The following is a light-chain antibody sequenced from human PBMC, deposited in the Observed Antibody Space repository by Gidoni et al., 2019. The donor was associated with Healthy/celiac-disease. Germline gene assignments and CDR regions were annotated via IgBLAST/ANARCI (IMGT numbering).Light chain of an antibody. Sequence: DIVITQSPDPLAVSPGERATINCTSSQSVLYSSNNKNYVAWYQQKPGQPPKLLIYWASTRESGVPYRFSGSGSGTDFTLTISSLQAEDVGVYYCQQYYSTPWTFXXXTKVEIK. CDR2: WAS. CDR3: QQYYSTPWT. CDR1: QSVLYSSNNKNY. V-gene: IGKV4-1*01. J-gene: IGKJ1*01.